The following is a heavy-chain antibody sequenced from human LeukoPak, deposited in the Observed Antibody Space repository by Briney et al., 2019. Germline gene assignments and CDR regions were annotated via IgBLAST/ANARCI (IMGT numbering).Heavy chain of an antibody. Sequence: SETLSLTCAVSGGSILSTNWWSLIRQPPGKGLEWIGSSYYSGSTYYNPSLKSPVTISVDTSKNQFSLKLSSVTAADEAVYYCARSPRLVYYDSSGYHPLDYWGQGTLVSVCS. CDR2: SYYSGST. D-gene: IGHD3-22*01. CDR3: ARSPRLVYYDSSGYHPLDY. V-gene: IGHV4-39*01. CDR1: GGSILSTNW. J-gene: IGHJ4*02.